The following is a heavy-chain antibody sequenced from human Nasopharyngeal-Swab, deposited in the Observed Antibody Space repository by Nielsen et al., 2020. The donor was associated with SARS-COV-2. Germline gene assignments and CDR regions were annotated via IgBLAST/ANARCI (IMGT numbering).Heavy chain of an antibody. CDR2: ISSSSTYI. D-gene: IGHD3-3*01. V-gene: IGHV3-21*01. J-gene: IGHJ4*02. Sequence: VRQAPGKGLEWVSSISSSSTYIYYADSVKGRFTVSRDNAKNSLYLQMSRLRTEDAAVYYCARSPYYDFWSGYYTRFDYWGRGTLVTVSS. CDR3: ARSPYYDFWSGYYTRFDY.